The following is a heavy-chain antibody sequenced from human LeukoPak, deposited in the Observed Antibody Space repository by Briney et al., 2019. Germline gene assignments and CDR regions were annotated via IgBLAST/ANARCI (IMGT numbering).Heavy chain of an antibody. V-gene: IGHV1-69*05. Sequence: SVKVSCKASGGTFSSYAISWVRQAPGQGLEWMGGIIPIFGTANYAQKFQGRVTITTDESTSTAYMELSSLRSDDTAVYYCARDHKSLTVTTTRFWFDPWGQGTLVTVSS. D-gene: IGHD4-17*01. CDR3: ARDHKSLTVTTTRFWFDP. CDR1: GGTFSSYA. J-gene: IGHJ5*02. CDR2: IIPIFGTA.